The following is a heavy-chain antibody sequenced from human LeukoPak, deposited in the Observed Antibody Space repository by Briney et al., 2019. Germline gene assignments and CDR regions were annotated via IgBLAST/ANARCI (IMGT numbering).Heavy chain of an antibody. CDR2: IRHDGSNK. J-gene: IGHJ6*03. V-gene: IGHV3-30*02. CDR1: GFSFSSFG. Sequence: GGSLRLSCSASGFSFSSFGMHWVRQAPGKGLEWVAFIRHDGSNKFYGDSVRGRFTISRDNSKDTLYLQMNSLRAEDTAVYYCAKDKERESDFYYYMDVWGKGTTVTVSS. CDR3: AKDKERESDFYYYMDV.